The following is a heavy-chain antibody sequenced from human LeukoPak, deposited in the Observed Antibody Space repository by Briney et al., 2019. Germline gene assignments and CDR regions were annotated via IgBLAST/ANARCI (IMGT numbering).Heavy chain of an antibody. J-gene: IGHJ3*02. CDR2: INPNSGGT. D-gene: IGHD5-24*01. V-gene: IGHV1-2*02. Sequence: ASVKVSCKASGYTFTSYDINWVRQAPGQGLEWMGWINPNSGGTNYAQKFQGRVTMTRDTSISTAYMELSRLRSDDTAVYYCARKEMARAFDIWGQGTMVTVSS. CDR1: GYTFTSYD. CDR3: ARKEMARAFDI.